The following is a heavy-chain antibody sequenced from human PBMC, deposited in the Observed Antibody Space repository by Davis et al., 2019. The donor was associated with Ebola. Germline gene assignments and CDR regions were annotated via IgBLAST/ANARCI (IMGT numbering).Heavy chain of an antibody. Sequence: PSETLSLTCTFSDGSISTHYWNWIRQPPGKGLEWVGIIYDSGRTHYNPSLKSLVSISADTSKNQFSLNLRSVTAADTAVYYCVRFGRGAYWGQGTLVTVSS. CDR1: DGSISTHY. CDR2: IYDSGRT. CDR3: VRFGRGAY. V-gene: IGHV4-59*11. D-gene: IGHD3-16*01. J-gene: IGHJ4*02.